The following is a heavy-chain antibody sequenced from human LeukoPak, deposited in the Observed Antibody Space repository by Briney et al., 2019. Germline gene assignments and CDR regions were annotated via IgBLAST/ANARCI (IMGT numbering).Heavy chain of an antibody. J-gene: IGHJ4*02. CDR2: ISGYNGNT. V-gene: IGHV1-18*01. Sequence: ASVKVSCKASGYTFTSYGISWVRQAPGQGLEWMGWISGYNGNTNYAQKLQGRVTMTTDTSTSTAYMELRSLRSDDTAVYYCARDTHYYDSSGYYQGPLNYWGQGTLVTVSS. CDR3: ARDTHYYDSSGYYQGPLNY. D-gene: IGHD3-22*01. CDR1: GYTFTSYG.